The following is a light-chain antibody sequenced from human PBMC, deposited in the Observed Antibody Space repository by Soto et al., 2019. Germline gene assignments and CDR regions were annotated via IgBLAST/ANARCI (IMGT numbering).Light chain of an antibody. CDR3: QTWGTGIQV. CDR2: LNSDGSH. CDR1: SGHNSYA. J-gene: IGLJ2*01. V-gene: IGLV4-69*01. Sequence: QSVLTQSPSASASLGASVKLTCTLSSGHNSYAIAWHQQQPEKGPRYLMILNSDGSHTKGDGIPDRFSGSSSGAERYLTISGLQSEDEADYYCQTWGTGIQVFGGGTKLTVL.